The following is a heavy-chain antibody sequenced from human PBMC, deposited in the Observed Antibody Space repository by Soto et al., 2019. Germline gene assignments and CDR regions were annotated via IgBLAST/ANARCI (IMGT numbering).Heavy chain of an antibody. D-gene: IGHD3-16*02. CDR1: GYTFTGYY. V-gene: IGHV1-2*04. CDR2: INHNSGGT. Sequence: QVQLVQSGAEVKKPGASVKVSCKASGYTFTGYYMHWVRQAPGQGLEWMGWINHNSGGTNYAQKFQGWVTMTRDTSISTAYMELSRLRSDDTAVYYCARGIMITFGGVIAFFDYWGQGTLVTVSS. J-gene: IGHJ4*02. CDR3: ARGIMITFGGVIAFFDY.